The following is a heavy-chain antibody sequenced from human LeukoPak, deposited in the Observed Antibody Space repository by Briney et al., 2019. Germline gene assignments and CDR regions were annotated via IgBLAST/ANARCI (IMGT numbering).Heavy chain of an antibody. CDR2: VRRKLDGGTA. Sequence: GGSLRLSCTASGFTFGDYLMSWFRQAPGKGLEWIGFVRRKLDGGTAEYAASVKGRFTISRDDSTSIAYLQMNSLKTEDTAVYYCSRSSGWLSVYWGQGTLVTVSS. V-gene: IGHV3-49*03. CDR1: GFTFGDYL. J-gene: IGHJ4*02. D-gene: IGHD6-19*01. CDR3: SRSSGWLSVY.